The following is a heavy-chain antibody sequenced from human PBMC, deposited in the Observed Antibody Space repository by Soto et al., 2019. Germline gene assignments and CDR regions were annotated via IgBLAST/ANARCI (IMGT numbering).Heavy chain of an antibody. CDR3: AKDPRYFEWS. CDR2: VGRSDDSK. D-gene: IGHD3-9*01. CDR1: GVTFSTFA. Sequence: EEQVLESGGGLVQPGGSLRLYCAVSGVTFSTFAMSWFRQAPGKGLEWVSAVGRSDDSKYYADSVKGRFTISRDNSKNIIYMEMNSLKGEDSAAYYCAKDPRYFEWSRGHGTLVTVSS. J-gene: IGHJ5*01. V-gene: IGHV3-23*01.